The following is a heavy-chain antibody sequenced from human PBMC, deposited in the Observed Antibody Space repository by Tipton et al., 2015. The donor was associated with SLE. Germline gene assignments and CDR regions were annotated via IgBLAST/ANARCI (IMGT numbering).Heavy chain of an antibody. D-gene: IGHD6-6*01. Sequence: TLSLTCTVSGGSISSSSYYWGWIRQPPGKGLEWIGSIYYSGSTYYNPSLKSRVTISVDTSKNQFSLKLRSVTAADTAVYYCARTLAAQIDYWGQGTLVTVSS. J-gene: IGHJ4*02. V-gene: IGHV4-39*01. CDR1: GGSISSSSYY. CDR2: IYYSGST. CDR3: ARTLAAQIDY.